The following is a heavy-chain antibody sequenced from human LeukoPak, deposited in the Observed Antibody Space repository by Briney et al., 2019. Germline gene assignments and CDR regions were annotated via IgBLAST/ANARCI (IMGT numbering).Heavy chain of an antibody. Sequence: GGSLRLSCAASGFTFSSYGMHWVRQAPGKGLEWVAVISYDGSNKYYADSVKGRLTISRDNSKNTLYLQMNSLRAEDTALYYCAKDGGYSSGWPFDYWGQGTLVTVSS. V-gene: IGHV3-30*18. CDR3: AKDGGYSSGWPFDY. CDR2: ISYDGSNK. CDR1: GFTFSSYG. D-gene: IGHD6-19*01. J-gene: IGHJ4*02.